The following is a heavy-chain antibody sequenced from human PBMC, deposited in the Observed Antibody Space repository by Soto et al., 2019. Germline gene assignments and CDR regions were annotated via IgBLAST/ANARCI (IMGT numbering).Heavy chain of an antibody. CDR3: AKVGDGYSSSWYGYNWFDP. CDR2: SNAGNGNT. V-gene: IGHV1-3*02. Sequence: AASVKVSCKASGYTFTSYAMHWARQAPGQRLEWMGWSNAGNGNTKYSQEFQGRVTITRDTSASTAYMELSSLRSEDTAVYYCAKVGDGYSSSWYGYNWFDPWGQGTLVTVSS. D-gene: IGHD6-13*01. CDR1: GYTFTSYA. J-gene: IGHJ5*02.